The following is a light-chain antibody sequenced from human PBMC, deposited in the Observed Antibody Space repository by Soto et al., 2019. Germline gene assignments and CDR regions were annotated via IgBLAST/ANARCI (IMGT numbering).Light chain of an antibody. CDR1: QSVSSY. J-gene: IGKJ1*01. V-gene: IGKV3-11*01. CDR3: QQRSNSWT. CDR2: DSS. Sequence: EIVLTQSPATLSLSPGERATLSCRASQSVSSYLAWYQQKPGQAPRLLIYDSSNRATGIPARFSGSGSGTDFTLTTSSLEPEDFAVYYCQQRSNSWTFGPGTKVEIK.